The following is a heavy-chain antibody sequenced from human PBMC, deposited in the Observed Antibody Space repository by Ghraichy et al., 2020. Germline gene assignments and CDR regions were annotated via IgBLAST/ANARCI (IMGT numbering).Heavy chain of an antibody. V-gene: IGHV4-59*01. CDR3: ARSLLGYCSSTSCRLWGWFDP. J-gene: IGHJ5*02. CDR1: GGSISSYY. D-gene: IGHD2-2*01. Sequence: SETLSLTCTVSGGSISSYYWSWIRQPPGKGLEWIGYIYYSGSTNYNPSLKSRVTISVDTSKNQFSLKLSSVTAADTAGYYCARSLLGYCSSTSCRLWGWFDPWGQGTLVTVSS. CDR2: IYYSGST.